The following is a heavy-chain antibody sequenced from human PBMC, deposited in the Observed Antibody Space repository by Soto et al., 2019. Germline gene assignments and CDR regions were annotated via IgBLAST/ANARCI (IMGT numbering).Heavy chain of an antibody. CDR2: IKEDGSEK. Sequence: GGSLRLSCAASGFTFSTSWMSWVRQAPGKGLEWVANIKEDGSEKYYVDSVKGRFTISRDHAKNSLYLQMNSLGADDTAVYYCARADYYGDPGSYWGQGTLVTVSS. CDR3: ARADYYGDPGSY. D-gene: IGHD3-10*01. J-gene: IGHJ4*02. CDR1: GFTFSTSW. V-gene: IGHV3-7*01.